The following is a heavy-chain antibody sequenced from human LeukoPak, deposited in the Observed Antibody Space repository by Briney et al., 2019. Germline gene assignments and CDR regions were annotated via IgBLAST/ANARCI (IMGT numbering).Heavy chain of an antibody. Sequence: GGSLRLSCAASGFTVSSNYMSWVRQAPGKGLEWVSVIYSGGSTYYADSVKGRFTISRDNSKNTLYLQTNSLRAEDTAVYYCARVPYSSSWYRWGQGTLVTVSS. V-gene: IGHV3-66*01. J-gene: IGHJ4*02. CDR2: IYSGGST. CDR1: GFTVSSNY. D-gene: IGHD6-13*01. CDR3: ARVPYSSSWYR.